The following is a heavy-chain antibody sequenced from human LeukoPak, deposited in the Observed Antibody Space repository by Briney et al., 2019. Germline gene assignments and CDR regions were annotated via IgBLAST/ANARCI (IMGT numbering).Heavy chain of an antibody. D-gene: IGHD3-22*01. J-gene: IGHJ3*02. CDR3: ARESPYYYDSSGYFGRNAFDI. V-gene: IGHV1-8*01. CDR1: GYTFTSYD. Sequence: ALVKVSCKASGYTFTSYDINWVRQATGQGLEWMGWMNPNSGNTGYAQKFQGRVTMTRNTSISTAYMELSSLRSDDTAVYYCARESPYYYDSSGYFGRNAFDIWGQGTMVTVSS. CDR2: MNPNSGNT.